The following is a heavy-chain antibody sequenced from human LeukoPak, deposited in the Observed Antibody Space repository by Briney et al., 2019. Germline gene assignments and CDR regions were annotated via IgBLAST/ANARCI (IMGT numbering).Heavy chain of an antibody. V-gene: IGHV3-49*04. CDR3: TRRGYQGSFDY. D-gene: IGHD2-2*01. CDR1: GFTFSNAW. J-gene: IGHJ4*02. Sequence: PGGSLRLSCAASGFTFSNAWMSWVRQAPGKGLEWVGFIRSKAYGGTTEYAASVKGRFTISRDDSKSIAYLQMNSLKTEDTAVYYCTRRGYQGSFDYWGQGTLVTVSS. CDR2: IRSKAYGGTT.